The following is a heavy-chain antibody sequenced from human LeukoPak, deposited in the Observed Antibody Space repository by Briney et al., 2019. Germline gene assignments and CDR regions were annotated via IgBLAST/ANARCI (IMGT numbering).Heavy chain of an antibody. CDR1: GGSFSGYY. D-gene: IGHD3-10*01. CDR3: ARLENYYGSESYYKDY. CDR2: INHSGST. J-gene: IGHJ4*02. V-gene: IGHV4-34*01. Sequence: SETLSLTCAVYGGSFSGYYWSWIRQPPGKGLEWIGGINHSGSTNYNPSLKSRVTISVDTSKNQFSLKLSSVTAADTAVYYCARLENYYGSESYYKDYWGQGTLVTVSS.